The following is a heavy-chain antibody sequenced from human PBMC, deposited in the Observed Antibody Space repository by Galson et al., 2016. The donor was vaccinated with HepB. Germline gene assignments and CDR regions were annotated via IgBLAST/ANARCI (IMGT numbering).Heavy chain of an antibody. Sequence: SLRLSCAGSGFTFSKYWMSWVRQAPGKGLEWVANINQDGSQKYYVDSVEGRFAISRDNAKNSLFLQMNSLRAEATAVYYCAREGPTNYFYYMDVWGKGTTVTVSS. D-gene: IGHD2-8*01. CDR3: AREGPTNYFYYMDV. J-gene: IGHJ6*03. CDR2: INQDGSQK. V-gene: IGHV3-7*03. CDR1: GFTFSKYW.